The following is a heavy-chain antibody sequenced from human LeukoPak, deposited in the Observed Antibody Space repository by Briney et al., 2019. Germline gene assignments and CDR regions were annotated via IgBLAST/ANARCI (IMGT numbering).Heavy chain of an antibody. CDR2: INTNTGNP. D-gene: IGHD3-3*01. CDR3: ARVSRSRGEWLFDY. J-gene: IGHJ4*02. V-gene: IGHV7-4-1*02. CDR1: GYTFTSYA. Sequence: GASVKVSCKASGYTFTSYAMNWVRQAPGQGLEWMGWINTNTGNPTYVQGSTGRFVFSLNTSVSTAYLQISSLKTEDTAVYYCARVSRSRGEWLFDYWGQGTLVSVSS.